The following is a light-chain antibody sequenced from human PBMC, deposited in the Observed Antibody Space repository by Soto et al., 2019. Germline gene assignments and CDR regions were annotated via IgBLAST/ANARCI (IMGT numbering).Light chain of an antibody. V-gene: IGKV1-5*03. J-gene: IGKJ1*01. Sequence: IQLSLSAATLSAYLGARVSSTCLASQSISSWLPLYQQKPRKAPQVLTYKAANLESGVPSRFSGSGSRTEFTLTISSLQPDDFAPYYCQLYGSYSRTFGQRTKVDIK. CDR3: QLYGSYSRT. CDR1: QSISSW. CDR2: KAA.